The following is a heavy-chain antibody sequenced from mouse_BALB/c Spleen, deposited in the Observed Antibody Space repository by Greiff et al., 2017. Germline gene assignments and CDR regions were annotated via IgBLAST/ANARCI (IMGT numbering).Heavy chain of an antibody. CDR3: ARTSTGAWFAY. V-gene: IGHV8-12*01. CDR1: GFSLSTSGMG. Sequence: QVTLKVSGPGILQPSQTLSLTCSFSGFSLSTSGMGVSWIRQPSGKGLEWLAHIYWDDDKRYNPSLKSRLTISKDTSSNQVFLKITSVDTADTATYYCARTSTGAWFAYWGQGTLVTVSA. J-gene: IGHJ3*01. CDR2: IYWDDDK.